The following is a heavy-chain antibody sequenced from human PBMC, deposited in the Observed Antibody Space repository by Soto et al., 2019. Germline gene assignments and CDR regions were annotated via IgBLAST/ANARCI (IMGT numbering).Heavy chain of an antibody. J-gene: IGHJ6*02. CDR2: IYYSEST. CDR1: GGSIPSCY. Sequence: XXTLSLPCTVSGGSIPSCYWRWIRQPPGKGLEWIGYIYYSESTNYNPPLKSRITINPDTFKNQVTLQLNSVTPEDTAVYYCARGQHHYYAMDVWGQGTPVTVSS. V-gene: IGHV4-59*12. D-gene: IGHD1-1*01. CDR3: ARGQHHYYAMDV.